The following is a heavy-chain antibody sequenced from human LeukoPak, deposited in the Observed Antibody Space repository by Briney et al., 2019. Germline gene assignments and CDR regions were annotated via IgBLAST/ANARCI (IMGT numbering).Heavy chain of an antibody. CDR2: INPNSGGT. D-gene: IGHD2-2*02. J-gene: IGHJ5*02. CDR1: GYTFTGYY. V-gene: IGHV1-2*02. Sequence: ASVKVSCKASGYTFTGYYMHWVRQAPGQGLEWMGWINPNSGGTNYAQEFQGRVTMTRDTSISTAYMELSRLRSDDTAVYYCARAYIVVVPAAISWFDPWGQGTLVTVSS. CDR3: ARAYIVVVPAAISWFDP.